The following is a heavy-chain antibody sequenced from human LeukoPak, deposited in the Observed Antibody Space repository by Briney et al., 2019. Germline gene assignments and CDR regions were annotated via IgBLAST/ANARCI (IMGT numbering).Heavy chain of an antibody. V-gene: IGHV3-23*01. CDR3: AKGEKWLRFPYYFDY. D-gene: IGHD5-12*01. CDR1: LFTVSSNY. CDR2: ISGSGGST. Sequence: GGSLRLSCAPSLFTVSSNYMSSVRQAPRGGLEWVSAISGSGGSTYYADSVKGRFTISRDNSKNTLYLQMNSLRAEDTAVYYCAKGEKWLRFPYYFDYWGQGTLVTVSS. J-gene: IGHJ4*02.